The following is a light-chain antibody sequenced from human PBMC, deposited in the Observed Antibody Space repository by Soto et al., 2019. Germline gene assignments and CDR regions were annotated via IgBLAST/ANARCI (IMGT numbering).Light chain of an antibody. CDR2: DTV. J-gene: IGLJ2*01. Sequence: QSVLTQPPSVSGAPGQRVTITCTGTSSNIGAGYDVHWYQQLPGRAPKLLIYDTVNRPSGVPGRFSGSKSGTSASLAITGLQAEDEADYYCAAWDDSLNGRVVFGGGTKVTVL. CDR1: SSNIGAGYD. CDR3: AAWDDSLNGRVV. V-gene: IGLV1-40*01.